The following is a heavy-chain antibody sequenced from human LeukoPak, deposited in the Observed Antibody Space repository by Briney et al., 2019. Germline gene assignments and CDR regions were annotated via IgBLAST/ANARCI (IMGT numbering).Heavy chain of an antibody. D-gene: IGHD3-10*01. CDR2: ISGSGGST. V-gene: IGHV3-23*01. Sequence: GGSLRLSCAASGFTFSSYAMSWVRQAPGKGLEWVSAISGSGGSTYYADSVKGRFTISRDNSKNTLYLQMNSLRAEDTAVYYCAKDRALLLWFGELSTPLFDYWGQGTLVPVSS. J-gene: IGHJ4*02. CDR3: AKDRALLLWFGELSTPLFDY. CDR1: GFTFSSYA.